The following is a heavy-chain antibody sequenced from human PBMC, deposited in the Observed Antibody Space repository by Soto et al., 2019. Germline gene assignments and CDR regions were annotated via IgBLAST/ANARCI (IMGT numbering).Heavy chain of an antibody. CDR1: GYSFASYW. D-gene: IGHD2-2*01. CDR2: IYPGDSDT. V-gene: IGHV5-51*01. Sequence: GESLKISCKGSGYSFASYWIGWVRQMPGKGLDWMGIIYPGDSDTRYSPSFQGQVTISADKSISTAYLQWNSLKASDTAMYFCARIERDCSSTNCYGDFDYWRQGTMLTVS. CDR3: ARIERDCSSTNCYGDFDY. J-gene: IGHJ4*02.